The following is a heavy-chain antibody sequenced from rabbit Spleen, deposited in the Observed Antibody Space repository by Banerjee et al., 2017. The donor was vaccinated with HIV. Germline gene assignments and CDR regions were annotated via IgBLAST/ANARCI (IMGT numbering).Heavy chain of an antibody. CDR1: GVSLNDKDV. Sequence: EQLEESGGGLVKSEGSLTLTCKASGVSLNDKDVMCWVRQAPGKGLEWIACIYTGSSGSTYYASWAKGRFTISKASSTTVTLQMTSLTAADTATYFCARDTSSSFSSYGMDLWGPGTLVTVS. D-gene: IGHD1-1*01. V-gene: IGHV1S45*01. CDR3: ARDTSSSFSSYGMDL. J-gene: IGHJ6*01. CDR2: IYTGSSGST.